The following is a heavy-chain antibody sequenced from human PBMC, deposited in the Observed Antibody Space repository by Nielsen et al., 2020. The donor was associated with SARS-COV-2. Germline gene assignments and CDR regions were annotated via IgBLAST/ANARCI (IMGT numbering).Heavy chain of an antibody. D-gene: IGHD1-26*01. Sequence: GESLKISCAASGFTVSSNYMSWVRQAPGKGLEWVSVIYSGGSTYYADSVKGRFTISRDNSKNTLYLQMNSLRAEDTAVYYCAKDQGYSGSYYAFDYWGQGTLVTVSS. CDR2: IYSGGST. J-gene: IGHJ4*02. CDR1: GFTVSSNY. CDR3: AKDQGYSGSYYAFDY. V-gene: IGHV3-53*01.